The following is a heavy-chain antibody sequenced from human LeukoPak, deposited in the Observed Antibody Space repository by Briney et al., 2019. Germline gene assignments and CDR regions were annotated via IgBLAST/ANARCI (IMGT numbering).Heavy chain of an antibody. D-gene: IGHD3-9*01. CDR2: INPSGGTT. CDR1: GYSLTSFY. J-gene: IGHJ6*02. V-gene: IGHV1-46*04. Sequence: GASVKVSCKASGYSLTSFYIHWVRQAPGQGLEWMGVINPSGGTTSYAQKLQGKLTMTRDTSTSTVYMELISLRSEDTAVYYCAREAYDILSGTWFYYGMDVWGQGTTVTVSS. CDR3: AREAYDILSGTWFYYGMDV.